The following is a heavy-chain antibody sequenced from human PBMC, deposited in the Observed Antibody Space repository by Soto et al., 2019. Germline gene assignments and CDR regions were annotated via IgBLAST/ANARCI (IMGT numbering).Heavy chain of an antibody. Sequence: SETLSLTCAVYGGSFSGYYWSWIRQPPGKGLEWIGEINHSGSTNYNPSLKSRVTISVDTSKNQFSLKLSSVTAADTAAYYCARGKRWLQQNWFDPWGQGTLVTVSS. CDR1: GGSFSGYY. J-gene: IGHJ5*02. CDR3: ARGKRWLQQNWFDP. CDR2: INHSGST. V-gene: IGHV4-34*01. D-gene: IGHD5-12*01.